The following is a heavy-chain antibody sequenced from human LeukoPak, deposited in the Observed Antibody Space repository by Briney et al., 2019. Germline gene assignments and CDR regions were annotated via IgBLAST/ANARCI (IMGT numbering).Heavy chain of an antibody. J-gene: IGHJ6*03. CDR2: MNSNSGNT. D-gene: IGHD1-26*01. CDR1: GYTFTSYD. V-gene: IGHV1-8*01. CDR3: ARGGRGYYYYYMDV. Sequence: ASVKVSCKASGYTFTSYDINWVRQATGQGLEWMGWMNSNSGNTGYAQKFQGRVTMTRNTSISTAYMELSSLRSEDTAVYYCARGGRGYYYYYMDVWGKGTTVTVSS.